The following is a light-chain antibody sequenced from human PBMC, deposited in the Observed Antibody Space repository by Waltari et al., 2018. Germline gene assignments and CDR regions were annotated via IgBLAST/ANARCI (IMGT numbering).Light chain of an antibody. V-gene: IGKV3-15*01. J-gene: IGKJ1*01. CDR3: QQYNNWPPWT. CDR2: GAS. Sequence: EIVMTQSPATLSVSPGERATLSCRASQSVRTNGVWYQRKPGQAPRLLIYGASTRVTGIPARFSGSGSGTEFTLTISSLQSEDFAVYYCQQYNNWPPWTFGQGTKVEIK. CDR1: QSVRTN.